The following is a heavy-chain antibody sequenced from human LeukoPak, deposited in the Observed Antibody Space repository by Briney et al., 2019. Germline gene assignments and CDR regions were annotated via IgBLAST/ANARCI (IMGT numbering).Heavy chain of an antibody. Sequence: AGGSLRLSCAASGFTVSSNYMSWVRQAPGKGLEWVSVIYSGGNTDYADSVKGRFTTSRDNSKNTLYLQMNSLRAEDTAVYYCARGSTERAMDVWGQGTTVTVSS. D-gene: IGHD6-25*01. V-gene: IGHV3-53*01. CDR1: GFTVSSNY. J-gene: IGHJ6*02. CDR2: IYSGGNT. CDR3: ARGSTERAMDV.